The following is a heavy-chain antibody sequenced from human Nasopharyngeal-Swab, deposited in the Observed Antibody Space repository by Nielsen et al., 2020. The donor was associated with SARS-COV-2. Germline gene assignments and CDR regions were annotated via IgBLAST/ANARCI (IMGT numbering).Heavy chain of an antibody. D-gene: IGHD4-23*01. CDR1: GFTFSSYW. CDR3: ARGSGGNSFRWVLGKTPAYYFDY. J-gene: IGHJ4*02. Sequence: GGSLRLSCAASGFTFSSYWMSRVRKAPGKGLEWVANIKQDGSEKYYVDSVKGRFTISRDNAKNSLYLQMNSLRAEDTAVYYCARGSGGNSFRWVLGKTPAYYFDYWGQGTLVTVSS. V-gene: IGHV3-7*01. CDR2: IKQDGSEK.